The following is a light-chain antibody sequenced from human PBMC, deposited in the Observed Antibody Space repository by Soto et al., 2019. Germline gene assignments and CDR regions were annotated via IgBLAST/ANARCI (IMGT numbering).Light chain of an antibody. CDR1: QDISNY. Sequence: DLQMTQSPSSLSASVGDRVTITCQASQDISNYLNWYQQKPGKAPKLLIYDASNLETGVPSRFSGSGSGTDFTFTISRLQPEDVATYYCQQYDNLPGTFGPGTRVAIK. CDR2: DAS. V-gene: IGKV1-33*01. CDR3: QQYDNLPGT. J-gene: IGKJ3*01.